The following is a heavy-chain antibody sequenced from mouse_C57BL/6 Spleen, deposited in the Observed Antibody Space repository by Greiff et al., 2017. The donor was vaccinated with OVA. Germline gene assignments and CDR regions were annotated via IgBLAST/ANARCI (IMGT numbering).Heavy chain of an antibody. Sequence: QVQLKESGAELVRPGASVTLSCKASGYTFTDYEMHWVKQTPVHGLEWIGAIDPETGGTAYNQKFKGKAILTADESSSTAYMELRSLTSEDSAVYYCTRQSSGYVDFDYWGQGTTLTVSS. D-gene: IGHD3-2*02. V-gene: IGHV1-15*01. CDR2: IDPETGGT. J-gene: IGHJ2*01. CDR1: GYTFTDYE. CDR3: TRQSSGYVDFDY.